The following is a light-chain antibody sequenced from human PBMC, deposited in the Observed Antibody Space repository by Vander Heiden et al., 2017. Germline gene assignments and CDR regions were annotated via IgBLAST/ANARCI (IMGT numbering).Light chain of an antibody. CDR1: SSDVGAYNY. J-gene: IGLJ3*02. CDR3: SSHAGSSAV. Sequence: QSALTQPPSASGSPGQSVTISCTGTSSDVGAYNYVSWYQQHPGKAPTLIIYDVTKRPFGVPDRFSGSKSGNTAFLTVSGLQAEDEADYYCSSHAGSSAVFGGGTTVTVL. V-gene: IGLV2-8*01. CDR2: DVT.